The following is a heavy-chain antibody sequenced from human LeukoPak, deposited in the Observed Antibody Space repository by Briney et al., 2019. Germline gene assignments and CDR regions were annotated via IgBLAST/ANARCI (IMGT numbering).Heavy chain of an antibody. V-gene: IGHV4-30-2*01. J-gene: IGHJ4*02. Sequence: SQTLSLTCTVSGGSISSGGYSWSWIRQPPGKGLEWIGYIYHSGSAYYNPSPKSRVTISVDRSKNQFSLKLSSVTAADTAVYYCARAVRSSWYYFDYWGQGTLVTVSS. CDR3: ARAVRSSWYYFDY. CDR1: GGSISSGGYS. CDR2: IYHSGSA. D-gene: IGHD6-13*01.